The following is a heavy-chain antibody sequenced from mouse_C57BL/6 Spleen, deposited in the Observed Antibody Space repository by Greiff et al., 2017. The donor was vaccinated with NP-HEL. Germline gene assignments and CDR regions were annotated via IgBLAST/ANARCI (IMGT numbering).Heavy chain of an antibody. CDR1: GYTFTDYN. CDR2: INPNNGGT. V-gene: IGHV1-22*01. D-gene: IGHD1-1*01. J-gene: IGHJ2*01. CDR3: ARFGRIYYPYFDY. Sequence: VQLQQSGPELVKPGASVKMSCKASGYTFTDYNMHWVKQSHGKSLEWIGYINPNNGGTSYNQKFKGKATLTVNKSSSTAYMELRSLTSEDSAVYYCARFGRIYYPYFDYWGQGTTLTVSS.